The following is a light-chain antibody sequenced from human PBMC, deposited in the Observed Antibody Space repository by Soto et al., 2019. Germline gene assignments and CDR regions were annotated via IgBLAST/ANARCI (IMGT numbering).Light chain of an antibody. CDR3: SSYTSSSTFYV. J-gene: IGLJ1*01. CDR2: EVS. Sequence: QSVLAQPASVSGSPGQSITISCTGTSSDVGGYNYVSWYQQHPGKAPKLMIYEVSNRPSGVSNRFSGSKSGNTASLTISGLQAEDEADYYCSSYTSSSTFYVFGTGTKSPP. V-gene: IGLV2-14*01. CDR1: SSDVGGYNY.